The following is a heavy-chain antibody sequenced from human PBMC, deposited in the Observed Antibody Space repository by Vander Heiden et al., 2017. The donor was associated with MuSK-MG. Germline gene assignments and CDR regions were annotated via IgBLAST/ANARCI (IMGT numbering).Heavy chain of an antibody. V-gene: IGHV3-30-3*01. CDR1: GFTFSSYA. CDR2: ISYDGSNK. D-gene: IGHD2-15*01. Sequence: QVQLVESGGGVAQPGRSLRLSCAASGFTFSSYAMHWVRPAPGKGLEWVAVISYDGSNKYYADSVKGRFTISRDNSKNTLYLQMNSLRAEDTAVYYCARAGSQIGYCSGGSCYSLDYWGQGTLVTVSS. J-gene: IGHJ4*02. CDR3: ARAGSQIGYCSGGSCYSLDY.